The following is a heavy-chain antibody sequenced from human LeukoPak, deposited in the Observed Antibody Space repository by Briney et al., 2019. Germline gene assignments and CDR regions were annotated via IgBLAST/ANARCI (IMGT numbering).Heavy chain of an antibody. CDR3: AKVKGKDGVRDAYDI. J-gene: IGHJ3*02. D-gene: IGHD1-1*01. CDR1: GFTFSTYG. CDR2: ISNSGSST. Sequence: GGSLRLSCAASGFTFSTYGMSWVRQVPGRGLEWVSSISNSGSSTYYADFVKGQFTIARDNFKNTLYLQMNSLRAEDTALYYCAKVKGKDGVRDAYDIWGQGTMVTVSS. V-gene: IGHV3-23*01.